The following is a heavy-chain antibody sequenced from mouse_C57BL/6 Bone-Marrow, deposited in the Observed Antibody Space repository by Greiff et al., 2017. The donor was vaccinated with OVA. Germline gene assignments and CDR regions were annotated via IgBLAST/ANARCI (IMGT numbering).Heavy chain of an antibody. CDR2: ISSGSSTI. CDR3: AVYYGSPYYAMDY. Sequence: EVKVVESGGGLVKPGGSLKLSCAASGFTFSDYGMHWVRQAPEKGLEWVAYISSGSSTIYYADTVKGRFTISRDNAKNTLFLQMTSLRSEDTAMYYCAVYYGSPYYAMDYWGQGTSVTVSS. CDR1: GFTFSDYG. J-gene: IGHJ4*01. D-gene: IGHD1-1*01. V-gene: IGHV5-17*01.